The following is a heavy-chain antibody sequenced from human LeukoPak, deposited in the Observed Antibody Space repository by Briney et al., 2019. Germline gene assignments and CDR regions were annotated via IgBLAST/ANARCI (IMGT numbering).Heavy chain of an antibody. D-gene: IGHD3-3*02. CDR2: ISYDGSNK. CDR1: GFTFSSYA. CDR3: AKDLSTHVKYYFDY. V-gene: IGHV3-30*04. Sequence: GGSLRLSCAASGFTFSSYAMHWVRQAPGKGLEWVAVISYDGSNKYYADSVKGRFTISRDNSKNTLYLQMNSLRAEDTAVYYCAKDLSTHVKYYFDYWGQGTLVTVSS. J-gene: IGHJ4*02.